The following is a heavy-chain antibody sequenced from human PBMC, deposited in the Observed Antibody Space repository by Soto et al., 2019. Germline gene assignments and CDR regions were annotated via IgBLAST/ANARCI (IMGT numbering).Heavy chain of an antibody. Sequence: QVPLMQSGAEVKKPGASVKVSCKASGYTFTYYEITWVRQAPGQGLAWMGWISAYSGNTNYAQKLQGRLTMTTDTFTNTAYMELRRLGSGVTAVYYWARVVKAGDYGDYGRYYFDYWGHGTLISVSS. CDR2: ISAYSGNT. CDR1: GYTFTYYE. J-gene: IGHJ4*01. V-gene: IGHV1-18*04. CDR3: ARVVKAGDYGDYGRYYFDY. D-gene: IGHD4-17*01.